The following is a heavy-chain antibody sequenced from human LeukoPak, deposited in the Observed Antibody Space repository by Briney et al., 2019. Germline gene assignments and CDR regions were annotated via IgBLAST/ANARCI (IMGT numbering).Heavy chain of an antibody. CDR1: GFTFSSYW. CDR2: INSDGSST. J-gene: IGHJ4*02. V-gene: IGHV3-74*01. Sequence: PGGSLRLSCAASGFTFSSYWMHWVRHAPGKGLVWVSRINSDGSSTSYADSVKGRFTISRDNAKNTLYLQMNSLRAEDTAVYYCARDLYDILTGYSGVFDYWGQGTLVTVSS. D-gene: IGHD3-9*01. CDR3: ARDLYDILTGYSGVFDY.